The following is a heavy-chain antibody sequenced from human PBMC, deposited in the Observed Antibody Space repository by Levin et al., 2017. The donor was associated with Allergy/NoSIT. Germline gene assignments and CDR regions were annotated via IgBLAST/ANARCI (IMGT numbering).Heavy chain of an antibody. CDR2: IYSGGST. J-gene: IGHJ4*02. Sequence: GESLKISCAASGFTVSSNYMSWVRQAPGKGLEWVSVIYSGGSTYYADSVKGRFTISRDNSKNTLYLQMNSLRAEDTAVYYCARVTYSGYDSFDYWGQGTLVTVSS. D-gene: IGHD5-12*01. V-gene: IGHV3-53*01. CDR3: ARVTYSGYDSFDY. CDR1: GFTVSSNY.